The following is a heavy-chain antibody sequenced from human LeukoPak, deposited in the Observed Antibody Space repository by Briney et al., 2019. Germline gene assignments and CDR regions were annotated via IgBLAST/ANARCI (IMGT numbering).Heavy chain of an antibody. J-gene: IGHJ5*02. CDR3: AGVGGAINWGRGNWFDP. V-gene: IGHV3-66*01. CDR1: GLSVTTNY. CDR2: VYSGDSP. D-gene: IGHD7-27*01. Sequence: PGGSLRLSCAASGLSVTTNYMTWVRQAPGKGLEWVSVVYSGDSPYYADSVRGRFAISRDSSKNTLYLQMNSLRAEDTAVYYCAGVGGAINWGRGNWFDPWGQGTLVTVSS.